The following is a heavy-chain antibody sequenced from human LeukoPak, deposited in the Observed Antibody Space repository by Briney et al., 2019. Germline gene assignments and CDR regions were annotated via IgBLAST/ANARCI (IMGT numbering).Heavy chain of an antibody. J-gene: IGHJ5*02. CDR3: TTGSLIDP. Sequence: PGGSLRLSCTASGFTFINAWMSWVRRPPGKGLEWVGRIKSKTDGGTTDYSAPVKGRFTISRDDSKNTLYLQMNSLKTEDTAVYYCTTGSLIDPWGQGTLVTVSS. CDR1: GFTFINAW. V-gene: IGHV3-15*01. CDR2: IKSKTDGGTT.